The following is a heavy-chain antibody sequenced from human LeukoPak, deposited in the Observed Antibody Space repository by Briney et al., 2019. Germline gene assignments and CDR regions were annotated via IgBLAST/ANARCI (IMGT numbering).Heavy chain of an antibody. V-gene: IGHV4-59*01. CDR3: ARADYYDSSALGYYFDY. J-gene: IGHJ4*02. CDR1: GGSISSYY. CDR2: IYYSGST. D-gene: IGHD3-22*01. Sequence: PSETLSLTCTVSGGSISSYYWSWIRQPPGKGLEWIGYIYYSGSTNYNPSLKSRVTISVDTSKNQFSLKLSSVTAADTGVYYCARADYYDSSALGYYFDYWGQGTLVTVSS.